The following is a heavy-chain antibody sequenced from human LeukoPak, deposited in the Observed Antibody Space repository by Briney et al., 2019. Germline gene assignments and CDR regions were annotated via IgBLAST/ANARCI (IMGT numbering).Heavy chain of an antibody. J-gene: IGHJ4*02. Sequence: PGGPLRLSCAASGFTFSGSAMHWVRQASGKGLEWVGRISSKANSYATAYAASVKGRFTISRDDSKNTAYLQMNSLKTEDTAVYYCTRPGYGSGSHHGSDYWGQGTLVTVSS. V-gene: IGHV3-73*01. CDR1: GFTFSGSA. CDR3: TRPGYGSGSHHGSDY. D-gene: IGHD3-10*01. CDR2: ISSKANSYAT.